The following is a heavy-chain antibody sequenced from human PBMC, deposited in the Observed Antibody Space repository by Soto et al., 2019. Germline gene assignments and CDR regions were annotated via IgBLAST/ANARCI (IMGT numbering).Heavy chain of an antibody. CDR2: ISGSGGST. CDR3: AKNSVRYFDGSDYYGMEV. Sequence: EVQLLESGGGLVQPGGSLRLSCAASGFTFSSYAMSWVRQAPGKGLEWVSAISGSGGSTYYADSVKGRFTISRDNSKNTLYLQMNSLRAEDTAVYYCAKNSVRYFDGSDYYGMEVWGQGTTVTVSS. D-gene: IGHD3-9*01. V-gene: IGHV3-23*01. CDR1: GFTFSSYA. J-gene: IGHJ6*02.